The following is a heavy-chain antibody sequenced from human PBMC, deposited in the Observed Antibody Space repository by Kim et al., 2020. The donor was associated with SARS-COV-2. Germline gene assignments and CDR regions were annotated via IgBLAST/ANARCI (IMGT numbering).Heavy chain of an antibody. Sequence: SETLSLTCAVYGGSFSGYYWSWIRQPPGKGLEWIGEINHSGSTNYNPSLKSRVTISVDTSKNQFSLKLSSVTAADTAVYYCARGGTAVAGNFYGMDVWGQGTTVTVSS. CDR1: GGSFSGYY. CDR2: INHSGST. J-gene: IGHJ6*02. D-gene: IGHD6-19*01. V-gene: IGHV4-34*01. CDR3: ARGGTAVAGNFYGMDV.